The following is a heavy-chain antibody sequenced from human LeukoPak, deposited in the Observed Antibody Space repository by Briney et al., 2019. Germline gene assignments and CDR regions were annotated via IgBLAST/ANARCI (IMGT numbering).Heavy chain of an antibody. Sequence: GGSLRLSCAASGFTFSSYWMSWVRQAPGKGLEWVANIKQDGSETYYVDSVKGRFTISRDNAKDSLNLQMNSLRVEDTAVYYCARGYDDSSGYYPYYYYGMDVWGQGTTVTVSS. CDR2: IKQDGSET. CDR3: ARGYDDSSGYYPYYYYGMDV. D-gene: IGHD3-22*01. CDR1: GFTFSSYW. J-gene: IGHJ6*02. V-gene: IGHV3-7*03.